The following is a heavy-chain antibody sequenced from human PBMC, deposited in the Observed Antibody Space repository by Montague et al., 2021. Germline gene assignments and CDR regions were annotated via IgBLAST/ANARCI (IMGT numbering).Heavy chain of an antibody. CDR2: LHNCSHRC. D-gene: IGHD4-23*01. CDR1: GFTFTNYF. J-gene: IGHJ5*02. CDR3: AKHPSAAVAA. Sequence: SLRLSCAASGFTFTNYFMNSVRGSPDKGLDRNTTLHNCSHRCYSSAVLSGPITISRDNSKNTFYLQMNSLTAEDTAVYYCAKHPSAAVAAWGQGTLV. V-gene: IGHV3-23*05.